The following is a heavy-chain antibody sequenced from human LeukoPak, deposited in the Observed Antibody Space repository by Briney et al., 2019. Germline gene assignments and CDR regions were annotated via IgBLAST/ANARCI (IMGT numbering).Heavy chain of an antibody. D-gene: IGHD1-1*01. CDR1: EFTFSDSW. Sequence: PGGSLRLSCAASEFTFSDSWMSWVRQASGKGLEWVAAIKEDGSEEYYMDSVKGRFTISRDNAKNSLYLQMNSLRDEDTAVYHCATYINWVAGDVWGQGTAVSVPS. V-gene: IGHV3-7*01. J-gene: IGHJ6*02. CDR2: IKEDGSEE. CDR3: ATYINWVAGDV.